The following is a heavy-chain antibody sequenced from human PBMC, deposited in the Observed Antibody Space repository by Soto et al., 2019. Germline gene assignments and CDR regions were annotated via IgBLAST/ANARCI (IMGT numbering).Heavy chain of an antibody. CDR2: IIPILGIA. D-gene: IGHD2-2*01. CDR1: GGTFSSYT. CDR3: ARDWVYCSSTSCYFDY. J-gene: IGHJ4*02. V-gene: IGHV1-69*04. Sequence: SVKVSCKASGGTFSSYTISWVRQAPGQGLEWMGRIIPILGIANYAQKFQGRVTITADKSTSTAYMELSSLRSEDTAVYYCARDWVYCSSTSCYFDYWGQGTLVTVS.